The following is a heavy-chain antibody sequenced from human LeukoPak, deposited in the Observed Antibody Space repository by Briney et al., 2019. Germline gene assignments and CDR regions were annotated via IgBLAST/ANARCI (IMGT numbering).Heavy chain of an antibody. D-gene: IGHD6-6*01. CDR1: GYTFTSHG. Sequence: ASVKVSCKASGYTFTSHGISWVRQAPGQGLEWMGWISGYNGNTKYAQKVQGRVTMTTDTSTSTAYMELRSLRSDDTAVYYFARDTAVGAARPDFEYWGQGTLVAVPS. CDR2: ISGYNGNT. V-gene: IGHV1-18*01. CDR3: ARDTAVGAARPDFEY. J-gene: IGHJ4*02.